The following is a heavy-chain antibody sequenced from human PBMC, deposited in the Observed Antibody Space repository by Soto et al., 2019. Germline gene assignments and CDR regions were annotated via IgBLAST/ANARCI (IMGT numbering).Heavy chain of an antibody. D-gene: IGHD2-15*01. V-gene: IGHV3-30-3*01. CDR3: ARAGYCSGGSCSYYYYYGMDV. CDR2: ISYDGSNK. J-gene: IGHJ6*02. CDR1: GFTFSSYA. Sequence: GGSLRLSCAASGFTFSSYAMHWVRQAPGKGLEWVAVISYDGSNKYYADSVKGRFTISRDNSKNTLYLQMNSLRAEDTAVYYCARAGYCSGGSCSYYYYYGMDVWGQGTTVTVSS.